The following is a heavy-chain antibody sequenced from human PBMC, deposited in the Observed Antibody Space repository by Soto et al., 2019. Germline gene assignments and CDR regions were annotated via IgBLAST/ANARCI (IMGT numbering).Heavy chain of an antibody. V-gene: IGHV4-39*01. CDR2: VYYSGST. Sequence: SETLSLTSTFCGDSIPWTSCYWGWIRQPPWKGLEWIGDVYYSGSTYYDPSLKSRLTMSIDTSKGQFSLKMTSVTAADTGVYYCARLTSRTSAATHGSSNWMDPWRPGTLVTVSS. CDR3: ARLTSRTSAATHGSSNWMDP. D-gene: IGHD1-1*01. J-gene: IGHJ5*02. CDR1: GDSIPWTSCY.